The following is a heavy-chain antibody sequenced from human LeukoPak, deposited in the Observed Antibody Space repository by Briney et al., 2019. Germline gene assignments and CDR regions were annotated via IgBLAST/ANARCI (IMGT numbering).Heavy chain of an antibody. Sequence: GGTLRLSCTTSGFTFGDYAMSWFRQAPGKGLEWVGFIRSKPYGGTTAYAAPVRGRFTISRDDSKSLAYLQMNSLKTEDTAVYYCAKARISGWYGVFNYWGQGTLVTVSS. J-gene: IGHJ4*02. CDR1: GFTFGDYA. CDR2: IRSKPYGGTT. V-gene: IGHV3-49*03. CDR3: AKARISGWYGVFNY. D-gene: IGHD6-19*01.